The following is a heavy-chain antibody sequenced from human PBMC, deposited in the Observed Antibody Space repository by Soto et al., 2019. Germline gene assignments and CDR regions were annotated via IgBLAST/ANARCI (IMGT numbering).Heavy chain of an antibody. J-gene: IGHJ4*02. CDR1: GFTFSDHY. V-gene: IGHV3-72*01. Sequence: EVQLVESGGGLVQPGGSLRLSCAASGFTFSDHYMDWVRQAPGKGLEWVGRTRNKANSYTTEYAASVKGRLTVSRDDSKNSLYLQMNSLKTEDTAVYYCARAGLVSGWFGYFDYWGQGTLVTVSS. CDR2: TRNKANSYTT. CDR3: ARAGLVSGWFGYFDY. D-gene: IGHD6-19*01.